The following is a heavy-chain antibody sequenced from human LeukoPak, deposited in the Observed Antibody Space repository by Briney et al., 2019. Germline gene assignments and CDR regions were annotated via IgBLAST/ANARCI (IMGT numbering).Heavy chain of an antibody. Sequence: RTSETLSLTCTVSGGSISSGGYYWSWIRQPPGKGLEWIGYIYHSGSTYYNPSLKSRVTISVDRSKNQFSLKLSSVTAADTAVYYCAKGAWFRGYYYYYMDVWGKGTTVTVSS. CDR3: AKGAWFRGYYYYYMDV. J-gene: IGHJ6*03. D-gene: IGHD3-10*01. V-gene: IGHV4-30-2*02. CDR2: IYHSGST. CDR1: GGSISSGGYY.